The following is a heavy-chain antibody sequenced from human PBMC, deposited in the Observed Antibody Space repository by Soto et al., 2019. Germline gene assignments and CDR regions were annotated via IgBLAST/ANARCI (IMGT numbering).Heavy chain of an antibody. CDR3: GVVVVPAAVHY. Sequence: SETLSLTCAVSSASISATNWWSWVRQPPGKGLEWIGQIYHSGSTNYNPSLKSRVTISVDTSKNQFSLDLSSVTAADTAVYYCGVVVVPAAVHYWGQGTLVTVSS. V-gene: IGHV4-4*02. CDR2: IYHSGST. J-gene: IGHJ4*02. CDR1: SASISATNW. D-gene: IGHD2-2*02.